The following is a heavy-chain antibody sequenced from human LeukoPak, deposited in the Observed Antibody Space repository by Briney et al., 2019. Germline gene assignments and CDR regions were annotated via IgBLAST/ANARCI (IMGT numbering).Heavy chain of an antibody. Sequence: PSETLSLTCTVSGGSISSYYWSWIRQPPGKGLEWIGYIYYSWSTNYNPSLKSRVTISVDTSKNQFSLKLSSVTAADTAVYYCARGHAYDFWSGYYVQYGMDVWGQGTTVTVSS. J-gene: IGHJ6*02. V-gene: IGHV4-59*01. D-gene: IGHD3-3*01. CDR1: GGSISSYY. CDR2: IYYSWST. CDR3: ARGHAYDFWSGYYVQYGMDV.